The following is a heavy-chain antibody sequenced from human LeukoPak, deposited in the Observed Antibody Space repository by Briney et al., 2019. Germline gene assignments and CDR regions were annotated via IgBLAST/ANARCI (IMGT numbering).Heavy chain of an antibody. CDR2: MNPNSGNT. CDR1: GYTFTSYD. CDR3: ATRVPPRLSAFDI. J-gene: IGHJ3*02. V-gene: IGHV1-8*02. Sequence: ASVKVSCKASGYTFTSYDINWVRQAPGQGLEWMGWMNPNSGNTGYAQKFQGRVTMTEDTSTDTAYMELSSLRSEDTAVYYCATRVPPRLSAFDIWGQGTMVTVSS.